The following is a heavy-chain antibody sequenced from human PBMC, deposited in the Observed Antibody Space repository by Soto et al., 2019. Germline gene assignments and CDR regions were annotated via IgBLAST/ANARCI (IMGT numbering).Heavy chain of an antibody. CDR3: ARVMVVTQNWFAP. J-gene: IGHJ5*02. Sequence: QVQLQESGPGLVKPSQTLSLTCTVSGGSISSGDYYWSWIRQPPGKGMEWIGYIYYSGSPYYNPSLKCRVTISVATSKYQFSLQLSSVTAADTAVYYGARVMVVTQNWFAPWRQGTLVTVSS. CDR2: IYYSGSP. CDR1: GGSISSGDYY. D-gene: IGHD2-21*02. V-gene: IGHV4-30-4*01.